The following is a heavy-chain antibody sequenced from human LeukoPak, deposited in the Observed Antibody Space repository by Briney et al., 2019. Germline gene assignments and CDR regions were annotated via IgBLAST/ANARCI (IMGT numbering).Heavy chain of an antibody. CDR2: ISRSSSTI. V-gene: IGHV3-48*02. D-gene: IGHD2-15*01. Sequence: GGSLRLSCAASGLTFSTSSMHWVRQAPGKGLEWVSYISRSSSTIYYADSVKGRFTISRDNAKNSLYLQMNSESDEDRAAYDCARGYCSGGSCYSDYWGQGTLVTVSS. J-gene: IGHJ4*02. CDR1: GLTFSTSS. CDR3: ARGYCSGGSCYSDY.